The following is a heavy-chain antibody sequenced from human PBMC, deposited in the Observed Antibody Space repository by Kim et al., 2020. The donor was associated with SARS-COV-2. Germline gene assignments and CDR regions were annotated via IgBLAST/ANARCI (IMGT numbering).Heavy chain of an antibody. J-gene: IGHJ5*02. CDR3: ARDLEQLLGFDP. CDR1: GYSISSGYY. CDR2: IYHSGST. V-gene: IGHV4-38-2*02. Sequence: SETLSLTCTVSGYSISSGYYWGWIRQPPGKGLEWIGSIYHSGSTYYNPSLKSRVTISVDTSKNQFSLKLSSVTAADTAVYYCARDLEQLLGFDPWGQGTL. D-gene: IGHD2-15*01.